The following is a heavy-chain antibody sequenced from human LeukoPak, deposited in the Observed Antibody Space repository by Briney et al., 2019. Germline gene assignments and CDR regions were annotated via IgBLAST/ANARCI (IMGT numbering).Heavy chain of an antibody. Sequence: GGSLRLSCVASGVTLSNYAMSWVRQAPGKGLEWVSGISGSGASTYYADSVKGRFTISRDNSQNTLYLQMNSLRAEDTAVYYCAKARAGDITAAFNYWGQGTLVTVSS. J-gene: IGHJ4*02. CDR3: AKARAGDITAAFNY. V-gene: IGHV3-23*01. CDR1: GVTLSNYA. CDR2: ISGSGAST. D-gene: IGHD6-13*01.